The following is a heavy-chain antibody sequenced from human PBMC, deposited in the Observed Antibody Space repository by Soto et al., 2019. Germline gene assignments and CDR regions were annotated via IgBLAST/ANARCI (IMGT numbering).Heavy chain of an antibody. CDR1: GFSFSNYV. V-gene: IGHV3-23*01. D-gene: IGHD3-10*01. J-gene: IGHJ3*02. CDR2: ISADIT. CDR3: AKGRYYGSGSHKNSFDI. Sequence: EVQLLESGGGLVQPGGSLRLSCATSGFSFSNYVMTWVRQAPGKGLEWVSLISADITYYAESVKGRFTISRDNSKNTLYLQMYSLRGEDTAVYYCAKGRYYGSGSHKNSFDIWGQGTMVTVSS.